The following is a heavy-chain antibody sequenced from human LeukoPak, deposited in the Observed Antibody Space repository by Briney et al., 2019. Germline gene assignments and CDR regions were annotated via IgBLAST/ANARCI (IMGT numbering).Heavy chain of an antibody. CDR1: GFTFSTYS. D-gene: IGHD5-12*01. CDR3: ARGTTGGYSPSH. J-gene: IGHJ4*02. Sequence: GGSLRLSCAASGFTFSTYSMNWVRQAPGKGLEWVSSISGSSSYTFYADSVRGRFTISRDNAKNSLYLQMNSLRAEDTAAYYCARGTTGGYSPSHWGQGTLVTVSS. CDR2: ISGSSSYT. V-gene: IGHV3-21*01.